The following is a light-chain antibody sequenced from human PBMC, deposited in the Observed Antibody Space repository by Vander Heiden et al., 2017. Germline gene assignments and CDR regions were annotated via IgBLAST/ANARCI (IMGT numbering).Light chain of an antibody. J-gene: IGLJ2*01. CDR1: SSNIGNNY. CDR2: END. Sequence: HSVLTPPPPVPSGPAQKLTFACSGPSSNIGNNYVASSQHPPGAAPKLLIYENDKRPSGIPGRFSGSKSGTSATLGITGLQTGDEADYYCGTWDSSLSAGVFGGGTTLTVL. CDR3: GTWDSSLSAGV. V-gene: IGLV1-51*02.